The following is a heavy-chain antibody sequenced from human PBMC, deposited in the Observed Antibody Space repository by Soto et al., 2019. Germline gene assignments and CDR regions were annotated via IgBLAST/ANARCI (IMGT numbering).Heavy chain of an antibody. CDR1: GGSVSSESYY. CDR2: VENSGST. J-gene: IGHJ5*02. D-gene: IGHD2-21*01. CDR3: ARERGDSHWIDP. Sequence: SETLSLTCIVSGGSVSSESYYWSWIRQAPGKGLEWIGNVENSGSTKYNPSLKSRVTISVDTSKNQFSLKLSPVTGADTAVYYCARERGDSHWIDPWGQGTLVTVSS. V-gene: IGHV4-61*01.